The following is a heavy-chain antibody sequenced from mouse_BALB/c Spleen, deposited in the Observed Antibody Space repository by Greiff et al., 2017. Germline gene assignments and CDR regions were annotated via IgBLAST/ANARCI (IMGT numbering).Heavy chain of an antibody. Sequence: VQGVESGPGLVAPSQSLSITCTVSGFSLTGYGVNWVRQPPGKGLEWLGMIWGDGSTDYNSALKSRLSISKDNSKSQVFLKMNSLQTDDTARYYCARTARASLYAMDYWGQGTSVTVSS. CDR3: ARTARASLYAMDY. CDR2: IWGDGST. V-gene: IGHV2-6-7*01. CDR1: GFSLTGYG. J-gene: IGHJ4*01. D-gene: IGHD3-1*01.